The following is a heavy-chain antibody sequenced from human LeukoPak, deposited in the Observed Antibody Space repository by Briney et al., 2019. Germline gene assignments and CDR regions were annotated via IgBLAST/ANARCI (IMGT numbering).Heavy chain of an antibody. J-gene: IGHJ4*02. CDR3: AKSLSSGGDPYFDY. D-gene: IGHD6-19*01. CDR1: GFTFSSYD. Sequence: GGSLRLSCAASGFTFSSYDMHWVRQATGKGLEWVSAIGTAGDTYYPGSVKGRFTISRDNAKNSLYLQMNSLRAEDTAVYYCAKSLSSGGDPYFDYWGQGTLVTVSS. V-gene: IGHV3-13*01. CDR2: IGTAGDT.